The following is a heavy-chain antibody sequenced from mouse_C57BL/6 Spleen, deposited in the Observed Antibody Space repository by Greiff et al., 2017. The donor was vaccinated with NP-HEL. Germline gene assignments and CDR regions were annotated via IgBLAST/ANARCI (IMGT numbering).Heavy chain of an antibody. CDR1: GYSITSGYY. D-gene: IGHD2-12*01. CDR3: ARGYSPNQAWFAY. J-gene: IGHJ3*01. V-gene: IGHV3-6*01. CDR2: ISYDGSN. Sequence: EVKLMESGPGLVKPSQSLSLTCSVTGYSITSGYYWNWIRQFPGNKLEWMGYISYDGSNNYNPSLKNRISITRDTSKNQFFLKLNSVTTEDTATYYCARGYSPNQAWFAYWGQGTLVTVSA.